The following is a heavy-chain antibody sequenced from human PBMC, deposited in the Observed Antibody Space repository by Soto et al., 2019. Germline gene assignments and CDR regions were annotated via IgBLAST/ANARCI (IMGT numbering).Heavy chain of an antibody. Sequence: GASVKVSCKASGYTFTSYYMHWARQAPGQGLEWMGIINPSGGSTSYAQKFQGRVTMTRDTSTSTVYMELSSLRSEDTAVYYCARSVLLVPAAKSGTTRLSPREGTYYYYYYGMDVWGQGTTVTGSS. CDR1: GYTFTSYY. CDR3: ARSVLLVPAAKSGTTRLSPREGTYYYYYYGMDV. J-gene: IGHJ6*02. D-gene: IGHD2-2*01. V-gene: IGHV1-46*01. CDR2: INPSGGST.